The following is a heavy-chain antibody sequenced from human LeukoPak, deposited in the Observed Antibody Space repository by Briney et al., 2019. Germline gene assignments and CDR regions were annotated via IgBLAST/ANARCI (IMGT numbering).Heavy chain of an antibody. D-gene: IGHD2-21*02. Sequence: KSGGSLRFSCAASGFTFSNYWIHWVRQAPGKGLEWVSSISSSSSYIYYADSVKGRFTISRDNAKNSLYLQMNSLRAEDTAVYYCARDSNCGGDCYSTTPDYWGQGTLVTVSS. V-gene: IGHV3-21*01. CDR3: ARDSNCGGDCYSTTPDY. CDR1: GFTFSNYW. J-gene: IGHJ4*02. CDR2: ISSSSSYI.